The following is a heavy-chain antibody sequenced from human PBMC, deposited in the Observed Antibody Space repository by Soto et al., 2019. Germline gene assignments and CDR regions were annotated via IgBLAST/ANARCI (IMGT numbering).Heavy chain of an antibody. CDR1: GGSISSGGYY. Sequence: SETLSLTCTVSGGSISSGGYYWSWIRQHPGKGLEWIGYIYYSGSTYYNPSLKSRVTISVDTSKNQFSLKLSSVTAADTAVYYCARVNAKAARLPSFSYYYGMDVGGQGTTFPVSS. CDR2: IYYSGST. CDR3: ARVNAKAARLPSFSYYYGMDV. D-gene: IGHD6-6*01. V-gene: IGHV4-31*03. J-gene: IGHJ6*02.